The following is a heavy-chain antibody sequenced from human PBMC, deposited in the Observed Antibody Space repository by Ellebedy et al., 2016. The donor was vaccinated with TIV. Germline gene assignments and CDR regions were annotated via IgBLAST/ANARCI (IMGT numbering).Heavy chain of an antibody. D-gene: IGHD3-22*01. Sequence: PGGSLRLSCAASGLSFSNSIMHWGRQAPGRGLEWLALISSDETNKHYAESLEGRFTISRDKSKNTLYLEINSLTSDDTAVYYCAREKGSSGSAAWLDPWGQGTLVIVSS. CDR2: ISSDETNK. V-gene: IGHV3-30*04. CDR1: GLSFSNSI. CDR3: AREKGSSGSAAWLDP. J-gene: IGHJ5*02.